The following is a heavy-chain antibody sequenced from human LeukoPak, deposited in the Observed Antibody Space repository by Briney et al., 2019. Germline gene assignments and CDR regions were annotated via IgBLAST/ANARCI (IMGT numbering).Heavy chain of an antibody. CDR3: AKDSYYDSSGYRTLGYYGMDV. CDR1: GFTFDDYA. V-gene: IGHV3-9*01. CDR2: ISWNSGSI. Sequence: GGSLRLSCAASGFTFDDYAMHWLRQAPGKGLEWVSGISWNSGSIGYADSVKGRFTISRDNAKNSLYLQMNSLRAEDTALYYCAKDSYYDSSGYRTLGYYGMDVWGQGTTVTVSS. D-gene: IGHD3-22*01. J-gene: IGHJ6*02.